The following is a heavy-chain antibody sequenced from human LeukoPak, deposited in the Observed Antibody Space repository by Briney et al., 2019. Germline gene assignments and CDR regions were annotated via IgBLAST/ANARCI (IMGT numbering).Heavy chain of an antibody. CDR1: GYAFTGYY. CDR2: INPNSGGT. CDR3: AREPMVRDFNWFDP. Sequence: ASVKVSCKASGYAFTGYYIHWVRQAPGQGLEWMGRINPNSGGTNHAQKFQGRVTMTRDTPISTAYMELSRLTSDDTAVYYCAREPMVRDFNWFDPWGQGTLVTVSS. V-gene: IGHV1-2*06. D-gene: IGHD3-10*01. J-gene: IGHJ5*02.